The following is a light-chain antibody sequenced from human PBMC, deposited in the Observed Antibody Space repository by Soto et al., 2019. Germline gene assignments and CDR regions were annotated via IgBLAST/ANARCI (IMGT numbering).Light chain of an antibody. CDR2: EVT. CDR3: SSYTSTNHVV. Sequence: QSALTQPASVSGSPGHSITISCTGTSSDVGGYNYVSWYQQHPGKAPKLVIYEVTKRPSGVSNRFSGSKSGNTASLTISGLQAEDETDYYCSSYTSTNHVVFGGGTKLTVL. CDR1: SSDVGGYNY. J-gene: IGLJ2*01. V-gene: IGLV2-14*01.